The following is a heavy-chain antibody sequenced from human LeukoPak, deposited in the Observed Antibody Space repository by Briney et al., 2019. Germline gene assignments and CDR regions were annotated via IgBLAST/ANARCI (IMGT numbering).Heavy chain of an antibody. D-gene: IGHD5-18*01. CDR1: GFTFSSYS. V-gene: IGHV3-48*01. CDR3: ARDLNSYGPLYYMGV. J-gene: IGHJ6*03. Sequence: GGSLRLSCAASGFTFSSYSMNWVRQAPGKGLEWVSYISSSSSTIYYADSVKGRFTISRDNAKNSLYLQMNSLRAEDTAVYYCARDLNSYGPLYYMGVWGKGTTVTVSS. CDR2: ISSSSSTI.